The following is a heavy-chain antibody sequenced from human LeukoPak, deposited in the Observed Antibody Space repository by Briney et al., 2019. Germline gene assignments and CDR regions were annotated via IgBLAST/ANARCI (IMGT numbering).Heavy chain of an antibody. CDR1: GFTFSSYG. J-gene: IGHJ3*02. V-gene: IGHV3-30*03. D-gene: IGHD2-15*01. CDR2: ISYDGSNK. CDR3: ARDSVVQIGYCSGGSCYSDAFDI. Sequence: GGSLRLSCAASGFTFSSYGMHWVRQAPGKGLEWVAVISYDGSNKYYADSVKGRFTISRDNSKNTLYLQMNSLRAEDTAVYYCARDSVVQIGYCSGGSCYSDAFDIWGQGTMVTVSS.